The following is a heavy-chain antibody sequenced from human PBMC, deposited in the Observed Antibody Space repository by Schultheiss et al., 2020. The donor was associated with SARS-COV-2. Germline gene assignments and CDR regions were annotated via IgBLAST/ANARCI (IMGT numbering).Heavy chain of an antibody. CDR3: ARSISHFDY. Sequence: GESLKISCTASGFTFGDYAMSWVRQAPGKGLEWVGFIRSKAYGGTTEYAASVKGRFTISRDDSKSIAYLQMNSLKTEDTAVYYCARSISHFDYWGQGTLVTVSS. V-gene: IGHV3-49*04. J-gene: IGHJ4*02. CDR1: GFTFGDYA. CDR2: IRSKAYGGTT.